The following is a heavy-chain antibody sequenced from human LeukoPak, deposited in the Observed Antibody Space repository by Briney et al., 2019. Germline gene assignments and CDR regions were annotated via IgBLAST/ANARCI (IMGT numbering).Heavy chain of an antibody. V-gene: IGHV3-7*03. CDR1: GFTFSDHY. CDR3: ARGGGLDV. D-gene: IGHD3-16*01. J-gene: IGHJ6*02. Sequence: GGSLRLSCAASGFTFSDHYMDWVRQAPGKGLEWVASINHNGNVNYYVDSVKGRFTISRDNAKNSLYLQMSNLRAEDTAVYFCARGGGLDVWGQGATVTVSS. CDR2: INHNGNVN.